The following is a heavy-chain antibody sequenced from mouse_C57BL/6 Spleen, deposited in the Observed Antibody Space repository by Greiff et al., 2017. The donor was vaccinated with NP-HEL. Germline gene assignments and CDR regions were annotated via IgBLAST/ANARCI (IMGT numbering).Heavy chain of an antibody. CDR3: ARQNGGDY. V-gene: IGHV5-6*01. CDR2: ISSGGSYT. Sequence: EVQLVESGGDLVKPGGSLKLSCAASGFTFSSYGMSWVRQTPDKRLEWVATISSGGSYTYYPDSVKGRFTISRDNAKNTLYLQMSSLKSEDTAMYYCARQNGGDYWGQGTTLTVSS. CDR1: GFTFSSYG. J-gene: IGHJ2*01.